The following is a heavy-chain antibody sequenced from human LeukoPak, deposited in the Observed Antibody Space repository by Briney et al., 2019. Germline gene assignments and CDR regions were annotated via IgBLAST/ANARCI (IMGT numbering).Heavy chain of an antibody. V-gene: IGHV4-39*07. D-gene: IGHD3-22*01. CDR3: ARGYYYDSSGSSYDY. CDR2: IYYSGST. J-gene: IGHJ4*02. Sequence: SETLSLTCTVSGGSISSSSYYWGWIRQPPGKGLEWIGSIYYSGSTYYNPSLKSRVTISVDTSKNQFSLKLSSVTAADTVVYYCARGYYYDSSGSSYDYWGQGTLVTVSS. CDR1: GGSISSSSYY.